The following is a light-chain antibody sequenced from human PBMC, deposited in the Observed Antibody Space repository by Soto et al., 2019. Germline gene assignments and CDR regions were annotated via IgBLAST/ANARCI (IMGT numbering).Light chain of an antibody. Sequence: EIVLTQSTATLSLSPGERTTLSCRATQSVSSYLAWYQQKPGQAPRLLIYDASNRTTGIPARFSGSGSGTDFTLTISSLEPEDFAGYYCQQRRAFGGGTKVEIK. J-gene: IGKJ4*01. CDR2: DAS. CDR3: QQRRA. CDR1: QSVSSY. V-gene: IGKV3-11*01.